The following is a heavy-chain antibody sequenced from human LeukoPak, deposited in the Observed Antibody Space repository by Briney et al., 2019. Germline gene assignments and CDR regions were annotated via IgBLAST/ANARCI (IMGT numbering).Heavy chain of an antibody. Sequence: QPGGSLRLSCAASGFTFSSYWMHWVRQAPGKGLVWVSRINRDGSSTSYADSVKGRFTISRDNAKNTLYLQMNSLRAEDTAVYYCAREEMATTDFVYWGQGTLVTVSS. V-gene: IGHV3-74*01. CDR3: AREEMATTDFVY. CDR1: GFTFSSYW. CDR2: INRDGSST. D-gene: IGHD5-24*01. J-gene: IGHJ4*02.